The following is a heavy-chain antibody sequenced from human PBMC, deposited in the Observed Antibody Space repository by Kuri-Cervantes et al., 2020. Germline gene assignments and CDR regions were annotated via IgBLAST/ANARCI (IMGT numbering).Heavy chain of an antibody. CDR3: AKGIEYSSSTSFDY. CDR1: GFTFSSYW. J-gene: IGHJ4*02. CDR2: IKQDGSEK. D-gene: IGHD6-6*01. Sequence: GESLKISCAASGFTFSSYWMSWVRQAPGKGLEWVANIKQDGSEKYYVDSVKGRFTISRDNAKNSLYLQMNSLRAEDTALYYCAKGIEYSSSTSFDYWGQGTLVTVSS. V-gene: IGHV3-7*03.